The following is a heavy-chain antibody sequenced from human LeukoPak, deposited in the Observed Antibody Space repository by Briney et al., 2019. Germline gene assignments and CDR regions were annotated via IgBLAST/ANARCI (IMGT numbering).Heavy chain of an antibody. J-gene: IGHJ6*02. CDR2: INHSGST. V-gene: IGHV4-34*01. Sequence: SETLSLTCAVYGGSFSGYYWSWIRQPPGKGLEWIGEINHSGSTNYNPSLKSRVTISVDTSKNQFSLKLSSVTAADTAVYYCARSPTVTTLPGYYYYYYGMDVWGQGTTVTVSS. CDR1: GGSFSGYY. D-gene: IGHD4-17*01. CDR3: ARSPTVTTLPGYYYYYYGMDV.